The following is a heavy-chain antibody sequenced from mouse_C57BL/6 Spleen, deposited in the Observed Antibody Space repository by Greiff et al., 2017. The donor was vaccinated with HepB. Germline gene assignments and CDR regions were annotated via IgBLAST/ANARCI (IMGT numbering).Heavy chain of an antibody. Sequence: QVQLQQPGAELVKPGASVKLSCKASGYTFTSYWMHWVKQRPGQGLEWIGMIHPNSGSTNYNEKFKSKATLTVDKSSSTAYMQLSSLTSEDSAVYYCAREGDYYGTLAYWGQGTLVTVSA. D-gene: IGHD1-1*01. V-gene: IGHV1-64*01. CDR1: GYTFTSYW. CDR2: IHPNSGST. J-gene: IGHJ3*01. CDR3: AREGDYYGTLAY.